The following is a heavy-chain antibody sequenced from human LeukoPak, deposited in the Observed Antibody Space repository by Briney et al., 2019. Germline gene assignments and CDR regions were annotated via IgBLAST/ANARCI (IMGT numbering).Heavy chain of an antibody. J-gene: IGHJ6*03. V-gene: IGHV3-30*02. Sequence: PGGSLRLSCAASGFTFSSYGMHWVRQAPGKGLEWVAFIRYDGSNKYYADSVKGRFTISRDNSKNTLYLQMNSLRAEDTAVYYCARDGPGDSDYYYYYMDVWGKGTTVIVSS. D-gene: IGHD2-21*01. CDR2: IRYDGSNK. CDR3: ARDGPGDSDYYYYYMDV. CDR1: GFTFSSYG.